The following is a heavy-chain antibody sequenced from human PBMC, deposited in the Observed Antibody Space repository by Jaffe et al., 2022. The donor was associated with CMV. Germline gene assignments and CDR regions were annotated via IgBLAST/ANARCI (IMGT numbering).Heavy chain of an antibody. CDR1: GYTFTTYA. CDR2: LNAGSGNT. Sequence: QVQLVQSGADVKKPGASVKVSCKASGYTFTTYAMQWVRQAPGQRLEWMGWLNAGSGNTKYSQKFQGRVTITRDTSASTAYMELSSLRSEDTAVYYCAREDYDSSGYYPLAYWGQGTLVSVSS. D-gene: IGHD3-22*01. CDR3: AREDYDSSGYYPLAY. V-gene: IGHV1-3*01. J-gene: IGHJ4*02.